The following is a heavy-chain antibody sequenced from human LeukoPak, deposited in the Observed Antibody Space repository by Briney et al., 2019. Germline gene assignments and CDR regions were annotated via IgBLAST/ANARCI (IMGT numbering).Heavy chain of an antibody. CDR1: GYTFTSYD. Sequence: GASVKVSCKASGYTFTSYDINWVRQATGQGLEWMGWMNPNSGNTGYAQKFRGRVTMTRNTSISTAYMELSSLRSEDTAVYYCARGLYSSSWYSWAYYYYGMDVWGQGTTVTVSS. CDR3: ARGLYSSSWYSWAYYYYGMDV. J-gene: IGHJ6*02. V-gene: IGHV1-8*01. CDR2: MNPNSGNT. D-gene: IGHD6-13*01.